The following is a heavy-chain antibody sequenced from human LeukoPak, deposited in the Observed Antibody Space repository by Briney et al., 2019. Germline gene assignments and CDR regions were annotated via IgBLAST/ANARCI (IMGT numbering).Heavy chain of an antibody. V-gene: IGHV3-48*03. J-gene: IGHJ4*02. Sequence: GGSLRLSCAASGFTFSTYEMNWVRQAPGKGLEWVSHISSSGSTTYYADSVKGRFTISRDNAKNSLYLQMNSLRAEDTAVYYCASPQYYFDYWDQGTLVTVPS. D-gene: IGHD5-24*01. CDR2: ISSSGSTT. CDR1: GFTFSTYE. CDR3: ASPQYYFDY.